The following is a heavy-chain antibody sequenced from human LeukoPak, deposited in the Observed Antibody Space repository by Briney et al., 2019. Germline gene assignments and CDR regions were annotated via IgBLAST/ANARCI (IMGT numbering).Heavy chain of an antibody. V-gene: IGHV3-74*01. J-gene: IGHJ4*02. Sequence: AGSLRLSCAASGLTYSSYCMHWVPQAPGKGPMWVSRINTDGRSKGYAYSGKGRFTISTDNAKDTLYLKRQSPRAKATAVYYCARVRSMAALGPFDYWGQGTLVTASS. CDR1: GLTYSSYC. CDR2: INTDGRSK. D-gene: IGHD6-6*01. CDR3: ARVRSMAALGPFDY.